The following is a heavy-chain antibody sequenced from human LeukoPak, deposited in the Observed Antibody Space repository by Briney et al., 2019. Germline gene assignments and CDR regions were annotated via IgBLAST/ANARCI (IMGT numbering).Heavy chain of an antibody. D-gene: IGHD6-19*01. CDR1: GFTFSSYS. Sequence: GGSLRLSCAASGFTFSSYSMNWVRQAPGKGLEWVSSISSSSSYIYYADSVKGRFTISRDNAKNSLYLQMNCLRAEDTAVYYCARDQWLAPDYWGQGTLVTVSS. CDR3: ARDQWLAPDY. V-gene: IGHV3-21*01. CDR2: ISSSSSYI. J-gene: IGHJ4*02.